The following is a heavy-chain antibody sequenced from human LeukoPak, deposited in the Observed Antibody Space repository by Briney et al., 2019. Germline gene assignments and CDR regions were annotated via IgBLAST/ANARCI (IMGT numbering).Heavy chain of an antibody. CDR3: ARDHIQYNYAFTHRAAFDI. CDR2: ISAYNGNT. D-gene: IGHD2-2*01. V-gene: IGHV1-18*01. J-gene: IGHJ3*02. CDR1: GYTFPSYG. Sequence: GASVKVSCKASGYTFPSYGVSWVRQAPGQGLEWMGWISAYNGNTNYAQRLRGRVTMTTDTSTSTAYMELRSLRSDDTAVCYCARDHIQYNYAFTHRAAFDIWGQGTMVTVSS.